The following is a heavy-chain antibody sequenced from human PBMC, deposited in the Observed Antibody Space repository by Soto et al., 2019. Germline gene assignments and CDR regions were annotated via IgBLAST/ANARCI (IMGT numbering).Heavy chain of an antibody. J-gene: IGHJ5*02. CDR2: IYHSGST. D-gene: IGHD3-3*01. CDR3: ARGGSYYDFWSGLNWFDP. Sequence: SETLSLTCTVSGDSISSRSYFWGWIRRPPGKELEWIGSIYHSGSTYYNPSLKSRVTISVDKSKNQFSLKLSSVTAADTAVYYCARGGSYYDFWSGLNWFDPWGQGTLVTVSS. V-gene: IGHV4-39*07. CDR1: GDSISSRSYF.